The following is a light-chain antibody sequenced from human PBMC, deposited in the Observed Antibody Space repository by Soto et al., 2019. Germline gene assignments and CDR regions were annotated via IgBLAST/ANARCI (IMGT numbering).Light chain of an antibody. V-gene: IGLV1-51*02. Sequence: QSVLTQPPSVSAALGQTVTISCSGSSSNIANKYVSWYQQLPGTAPKLLIYENYKRPPGIPDRFSGSKSGTSATLDITGLQTGDEADYYCGTWDSGLGGGVFGGGTKVTVL. CDR2: ENY. CDR3: GTWDSGLGGGV. CDR1: SSNIANKY. J-gene: IGLJ2*01.